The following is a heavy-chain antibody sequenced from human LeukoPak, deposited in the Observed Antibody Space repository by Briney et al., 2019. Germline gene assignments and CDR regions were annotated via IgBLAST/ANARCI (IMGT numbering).Heavy chain of an antibody. CDR2: IYHSGST. Sequence: SGTLSLTCAVSGGSISSSNWWSWVRQPPGKGLEWIGGIYHSGSTNYNPSLKSRVTISVDKSKNQFSLKLSSVTAADTAVYYCARVYGSGWFKAENWFDPWGQGTLVTVSS. CDR1: GGSISSSNW. V-gene: IGHV4-4*02. D-gene: IGHD6-19*01. CDR3: ARVYGSGWFKAENWFDP. J-gene: IGHJ5*02.